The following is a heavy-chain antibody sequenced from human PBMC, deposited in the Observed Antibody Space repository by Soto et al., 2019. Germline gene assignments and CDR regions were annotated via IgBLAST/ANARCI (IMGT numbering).Heavy chain of an antibody. CDR1: GYTXSDHS. J-gene: IGHJ4*02. CDR2: ISTSRGNT. CDR3: ARDRTNFLDY. V-gene: IGHV1-18*01. D-gene: IGHD2-8*01. Sequence: QVQLVQSGSEVERPGASVKLSCKTSGYTXSDHSLSWVRLAPGQGLEWMGWISTSRGNTNYAQKFQGRLTLTTDTSTSTAYMELKSLRSDDTAVYYCARDRTNFLDYWGQGILVTVSS.